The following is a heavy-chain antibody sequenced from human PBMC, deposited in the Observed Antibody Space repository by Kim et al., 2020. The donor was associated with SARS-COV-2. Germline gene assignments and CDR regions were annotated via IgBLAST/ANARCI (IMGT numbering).Heavy chain of an antibody. Sequence: SETLSLTCTVSGGSISSGGYYWSWIRQHPGKGLEWIGYIYYSGSTYYNPSLKSRVTISVDTSKNQFSLKLSSVTAADTAVYYCARAALLLWFGELPCYFDYWGQGTLVTVSS. D-gene: IGHD3-10*01. CDR1: GGSISSGGYY. CDR2: IYYSGST. CDR3: ARAALLLWFGELPCYFDY. J-gene: IGHJ4*02. V-gene: IGHV4-31*03.